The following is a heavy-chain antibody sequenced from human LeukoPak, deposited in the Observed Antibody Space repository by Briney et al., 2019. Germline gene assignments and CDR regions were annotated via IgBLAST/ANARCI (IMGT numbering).Heavy chain of an antibody. J-gene: IGHJ4*02. CDR3: ARDGGKGWLWFDY. Sequence: SETLSLTCTASGGSITSSSYYWGWIRQPPGKGLEYIGYIYFSGSTNYNPSLKSRVTISVDTSKNQFSLKLSSVTAADTAVYYCARDGGKGWLWFDYWGQGTLVTVSS. D-gene: IGHD3-9*01. V-gene: IGHV4-61*01. CDR2: IYFSGST. CDR1: GGSITSSSYY.